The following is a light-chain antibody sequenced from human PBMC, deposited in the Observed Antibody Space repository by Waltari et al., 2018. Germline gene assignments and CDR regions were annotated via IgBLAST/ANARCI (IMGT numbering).Light chain of an antibody. CDR3: SSYAGITNWV. J-gene: IGLJ3*02. CDR1: SSDVGGYTY. CDR2: AVS. Sequence: QSALTQPPSASGSPGQSVTISCTGTSSDVGGYTYSPWHQQYPGKAPELIIYAVSRRPSGVPDRFSGSKSGNTASLTVSGLQAEDEADYYCSSYAGITNWVFGGGTKLTVL. V-gene: IGLV2-8*01.